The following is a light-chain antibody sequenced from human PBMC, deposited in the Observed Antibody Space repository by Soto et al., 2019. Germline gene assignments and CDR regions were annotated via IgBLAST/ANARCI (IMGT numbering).Light chain of an antibody. CDR2: GAS. Sequence: EIVLTQSPGTLSLSPGERATLSCRASQSVSNTYLAWYQHKPGQAPRLLIYGASRRATGIPDRFTGSGSGTDFTLTINGLEPEDFAVYYCQQRSSWPLTFGGGTKVEIK. CDR3: QQRSSWPLT. CDR1: QSVSNTY. J-gene: IGKJ4*01. V-gene: IGKV3D-20*02.